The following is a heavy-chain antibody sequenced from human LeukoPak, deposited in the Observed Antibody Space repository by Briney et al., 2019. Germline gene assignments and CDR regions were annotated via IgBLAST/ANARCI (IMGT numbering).Heavy chain of an antibody. CDR3: ARGRFWSGYYAPRNWFDP. J-gene: IGHJ5*02. Sequence: SETLSLTCAVYGGSFSGYYWGWIRQPPGKGLEWIGEINHSGSTNYNPSLKSRVTISVDTSKNQFSLKLSSVTAADTAVYYCARGRFWSGYYAPRNWFDPWGQGTLVTVSS. CDR2: INHSGST. V-gene: IGHV4-34*01. CDR1: GGSFSGYY. D-gene: IGHD3-3*01.